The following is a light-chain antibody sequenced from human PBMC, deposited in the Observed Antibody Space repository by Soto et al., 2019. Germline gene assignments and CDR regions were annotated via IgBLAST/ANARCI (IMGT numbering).Light chain of an antibody. J-gene: IGLJ1*01. CDR1: GSNIGAYSY. V-gene: IGLV2-14*03. CDR2: DVN. Sequence: QSVLTQPASVSGSPGQSIAISCAGAGSNIGAYSYVSWHQQHPGKAPKPMIYDVNNRPSGVSDRFSGSKSGYTASLTISGLQAEDEPEYYCISYTTSGTYVFGTGTKVTLL. CDR3: ISYTTSGTYV.